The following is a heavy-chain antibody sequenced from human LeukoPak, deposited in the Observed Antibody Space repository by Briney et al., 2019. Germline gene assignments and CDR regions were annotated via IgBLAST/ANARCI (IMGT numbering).Heavy chain of an antibody. CDR1: GGSISSGSYY. V-gene: IGHV4-61*02. Sequence: SQTLSLTCTVSGGSISSGSYYWSWIRQPAGKGLEWIGRIYTSGSTNYSPSLKSRVTISVDTSKNQFSLKLSSVTAADTAVYYCARLYSSSWYPRALIDYWGQGTLVTVSS. J-gene: IGHJ4*02. CDR3: ARLYSSSWYPRALIDY. D-gene: IGHD6-13*01. CDR2: IYTSGST.